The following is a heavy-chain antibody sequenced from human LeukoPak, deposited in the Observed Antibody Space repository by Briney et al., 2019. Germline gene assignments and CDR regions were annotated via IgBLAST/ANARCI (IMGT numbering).Heavy chain of an antibody. J-gene: IGHJ5*02. Sequence: GGSLRLSCAASGFTFSSYWMHWVRQAPGKGPVWVSRVDVHGQGTAYADSVKGRFTISRDNAKNTLSLQMNSLSAEDTVVYYCARSNYDSTTFYYHLDLWGQGTLVTVSS. CDR3: ARSNYDSTTFYYHLDL. V-gene: IGHV3-74*01. D-gene: IGHD2/OR15-2a*01. CDR2: VDVHGQGT. CDR1: GFTFSSYW.